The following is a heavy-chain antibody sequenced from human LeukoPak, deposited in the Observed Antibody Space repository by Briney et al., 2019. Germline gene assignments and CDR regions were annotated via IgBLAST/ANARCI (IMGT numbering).Heavy chain of an antibody. V-gene: IGHV3-33*01. CDR3: ARDPTDYYGSGSPWFDP. Sequence: GGPLRLSCAASGFTFSSYGMHWVRQAPGKGLEGVAVIWYDGSNKYYADSVKGRFTISRDNSKNTLYLQMNSLRAEDTAVYYCARDPTDYYGSGSPWFDPWGQGTLVTVSS. D-gene: IGHD3-10*01. CDR1: GFTFSSYG. J-gene: IGHJ5*02. CDR2: IWYDGSNK.